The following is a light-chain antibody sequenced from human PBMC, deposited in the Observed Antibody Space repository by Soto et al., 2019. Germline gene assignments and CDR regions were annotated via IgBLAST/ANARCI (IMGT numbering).Light chain of an antibody. CDR2: DVS. CDR1: QSVTSTF. J-gene: IGKJ2*01. V-gene: IGKV3-20*01. Sequence: EIVLTQSPGTLSLSPGERATLSCRASQSVTSTFLAWFQQRRGQAPRLLIHDVSSRASGVPPRFSGSGSGTDFTLTISRLEPEDFAVYYCQQYGSSPYTFGLGTKLEI. CDR3: QQYGSSPYT.